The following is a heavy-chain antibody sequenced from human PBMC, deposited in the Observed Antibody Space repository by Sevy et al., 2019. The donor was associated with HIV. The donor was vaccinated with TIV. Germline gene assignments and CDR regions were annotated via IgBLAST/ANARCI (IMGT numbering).Heavy chain of an antibody. D-gene: IGHD3-22*01. CDR3: TRGGTYYYASSGSHGSGV. Sequence: GGSLRLSCTASGFTFGDYAMSWFRQAPGKGLEWVGFIRSKAYGGTTEYAASVKGRFTISRDDSKSIAYLKMNSLKTEDTAVYYCTRGGTYYYASSGSHGSGVWGQRTTVTVSS. J-gene: IGHJ6*02. V-gene: IGHV3-49*03. CDR1: GFTFGDYA. CDR2: IRSKAYGGTT.